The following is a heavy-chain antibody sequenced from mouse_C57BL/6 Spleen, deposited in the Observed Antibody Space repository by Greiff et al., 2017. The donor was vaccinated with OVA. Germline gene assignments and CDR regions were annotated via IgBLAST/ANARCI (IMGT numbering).Heavy chain of an antibody. V-gene: IGHV1-61*01. D-gene: IGHD1-1*01. Sequence: VQLQQPGAELVRPGSSVKLSCKASGYTFTSYWMDWVKQRPGQGLEWIGNIYPSDSETHYNQKFKDKATLTVDKSSSTAYMQLSSLTSEDSAVYYCARSIYYYGTGYFDVWGTGTTVTVSS. J-gene: IGHJ1*03. CDR3: ARSIYYYGTGYFDV. CDR2: IYPSDSET. CDR1: GYTFTSYW.